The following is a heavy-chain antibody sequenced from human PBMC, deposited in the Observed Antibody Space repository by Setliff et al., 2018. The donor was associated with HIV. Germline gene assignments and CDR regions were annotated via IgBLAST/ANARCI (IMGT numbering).Heavy chain of an antibody. CDR3: ATSGFYDILTGPTPGVFDI. Sequence: ASVKVSCKVSGHRLTELSIHWVRQAPGEGLEWVGGFDPEDDETVYAEKFQGRVTMTEDTSTDTAYMALSSLGSEDTAMYYCATSGFYDILTGPTPGVFDIWGQGTMVTVSS. CDR2: FDPEDDET. D-gene: IGHD3-9*01. J-gene: IGHJ3*02. V-gene: IGHV1-24*01. CDR1: GHRLTELS.